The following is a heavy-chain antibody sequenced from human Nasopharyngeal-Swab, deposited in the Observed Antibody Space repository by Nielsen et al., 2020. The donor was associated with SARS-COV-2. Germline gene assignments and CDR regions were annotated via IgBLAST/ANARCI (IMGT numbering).Heavy chain of an antibody. Sequence: SETLSLTCTLSGGSISSGGYYWSWLRQHPGKGLEGIGYFYYSRSTYYNPSLKSRVTISVATSKNQFSLKLSSVTAADTAVYYCARAGTMFGVVIIHFDYWGQGTLVTVSS. J-gene: IGHJ4*02. CDR2: FYYSRST. V-gene: IGHV4-31*03. CDR3: ARAGTMFGVVIIHFDY. CDR1: GGSISSGGYY. D-gene: IGHD3-3*01.